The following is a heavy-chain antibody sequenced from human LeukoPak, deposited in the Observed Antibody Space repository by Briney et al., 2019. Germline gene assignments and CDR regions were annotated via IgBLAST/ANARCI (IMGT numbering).Heavy chain of an antibody. CDR2: ISSSSNTI. CDR1: GFTFSIYS. D-gene: IGHD3-10*01. CDR3: ARANDNYYGSGSYG. J-gene: IGHJ4*02. Sequence: GGSLRLSWAASGFTFSIYSMHWVRQAPGKALEWVSYISSSSNTINYAASVKGPFTISRDNAKNSLFLQMNSLRDEDTAVSYCARANDNYYGSGSYGWGQGTLVTVSS. V-gene: IGHV3-48*02.